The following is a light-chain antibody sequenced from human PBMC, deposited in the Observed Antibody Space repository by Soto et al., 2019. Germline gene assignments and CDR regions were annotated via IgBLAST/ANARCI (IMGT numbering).Light chain of an antibody. CDR1: QGIGST. CDR3: QQYGSSSSWT. V-gene: IGKV3-15*01. J-gene: IGKJ1*01. Sequence: EIVMTQSPATLSVSPGEGATLSCRASQGIGSTLAWYQHKPGQTPRLLIYDASTRATGVPARFSGSGSGTDFTLTIDRLEPEDFAVYYCQQYGSSSSWTFGQGTKVDI. CDR2: DAS.